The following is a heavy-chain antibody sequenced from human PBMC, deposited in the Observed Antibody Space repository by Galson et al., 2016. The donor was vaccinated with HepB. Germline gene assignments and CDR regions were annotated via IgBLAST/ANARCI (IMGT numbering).Heavy chain of an antibody. D-gene: IGHD1-20*01. CDR2: VNHSGST. Sequence: SETLSPTCAVYGGTFSDYSWSWIRQPPGKGLAWIGEVNHSGSTNYNPSLKTRATVPLDTPETQFSLRLTSVTAADTAVSYCARGTRYNWNYLDYWGQGNLVTVSS. CDR1: GGTFSDYS. V-gene: IGHV4-34*01. J-gene: IGHJ4*02. CDR3: ARGTRYNWNYLDY.